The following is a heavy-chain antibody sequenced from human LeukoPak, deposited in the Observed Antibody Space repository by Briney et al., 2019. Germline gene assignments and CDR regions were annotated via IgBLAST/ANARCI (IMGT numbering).Heavy chain of an antibody. CDR3: TRTSISGWFDS. CDR1: GFTFSGYD. Sequence: PGGSLRLSCAASGFTFSGYDMHWVRQPPGKGLEWVSTIDIAGDTYYPDSVKGRFTISRQNGKNSLYLQMNSLRAEDTAVYYCTRTSISGWFDSWGQGTLVTVSS. V-gene: IGHV3-13*01. CDR2: IDIAGDT. J-gene: IGHJ5*01. D-gene: IGHD6-19*01.